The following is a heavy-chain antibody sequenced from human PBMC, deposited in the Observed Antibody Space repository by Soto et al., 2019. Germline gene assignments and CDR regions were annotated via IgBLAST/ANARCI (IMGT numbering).Heavy chain of an antibody. CDR2: LYTTNVA. D-gene: IGHD3-3*01. J-gene: IGHJ4*02. V-gene: IGHV3-53*01. CDR1: EFPVTTNY. CDR3: GRNPFGVSSDGVVV. Sequence: GGSLRLSCAASEFPVTTNYLTWVRQAPGKGLAWVSLLYTTNVAHYSDSVRGRFTLSRDISNNMFYLEMNSLRAEDTAVYYCGRNPFGVSSDGVVVWGQGTLVTVSS.